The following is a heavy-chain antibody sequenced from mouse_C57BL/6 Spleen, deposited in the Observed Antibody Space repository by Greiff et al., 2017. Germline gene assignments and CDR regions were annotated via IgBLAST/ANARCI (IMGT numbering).Heavy chain of an antibody. Sequence: EVKLVESGGGLVQPGGSLQLSCAASGFTFSDYYLYWVRQTPEKRLEWVAYISNGGGSTYYPDTVKGRFTISRDNAKNTLYLQMSRLKSEDTAMYYCARHIYSNYFDYWGQGTTLTVSS. D-gene: IGHD2-5*01. J-gene: IGHJ2*01. V-gene: IGHV5-12*01. CDR2: ISNGGGST. CDR1: GFTFSDYY. CDR3: ARHIYSNYFDY.